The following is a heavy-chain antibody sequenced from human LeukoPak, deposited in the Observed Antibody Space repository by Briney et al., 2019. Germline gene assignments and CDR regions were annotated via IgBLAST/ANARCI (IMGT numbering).Heavy chain of an antibody. CDR1: GFTFSDYY. CDR3: ARENYDFWSGYYTGLDY. Sequence: GGSLRLSCAASGFTFSDYYMSWIRQAPGKGLEWVSYINSSGSTLYYAYAVKGRFTISRDNAKNSLYLQMNSLRAEDTAVYYCARENYDFWSGYYTGLDYWGQGTLVTVSS. J-gene: IGHJ4*02. CDR2: INSSGSTL. D-gene: IGHD3-3*01. V-gene: IGHV3-11*04.